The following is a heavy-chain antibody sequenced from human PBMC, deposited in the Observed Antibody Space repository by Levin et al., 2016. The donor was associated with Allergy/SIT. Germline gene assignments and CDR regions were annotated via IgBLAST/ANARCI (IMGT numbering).Heavy chain of an antibody. J-gene: IGHJ6*02. Sequence: VRQAPGKGLEYVSAISSNGGSTYYADSVKGRFTISRDNAKNSLYLQMNSLRAEDTAVYYCARDRRYDYVWGSRDYYYGMDVWGQGTTVTVSS. V-gene: IGHV3-64*04. CDR2: ISSNGGST. D-gene: IGHD3-16*01. CDR3: ARDRRYDYVWGSRDYYYGMDV.